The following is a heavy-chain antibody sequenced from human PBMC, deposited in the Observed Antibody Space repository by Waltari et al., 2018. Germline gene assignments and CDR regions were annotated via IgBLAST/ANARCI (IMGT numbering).Heavy chain of an antibody. CDR2: INSDGGSP. CDR3: ARVATKTYSSPVPGRPYYYGMDV. Sequence: EEQLVESGGGLAQPGESLRLSCAASGFTFSRYWMDWVRQAPGKGLGWVSRINSDGGSPTYADSGKGRFTISRDNGKNTLYVQMNRLRPEDTAVYYCARVATKTYSSPVPGRPYYYGMDVWGQGTTVTVSS. V-gene: IGHV3-74*01. D-gene: IGHD3-22*01. J-gene: IGHJ6*02. CDR1: GFTFSRYW.